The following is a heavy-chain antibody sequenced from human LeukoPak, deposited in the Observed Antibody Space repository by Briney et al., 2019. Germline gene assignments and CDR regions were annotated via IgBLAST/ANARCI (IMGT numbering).Heavy chain of an antibody. Sequence: PSETLSLTCAVYGGSFSGYYCSWIRQPPGKGLEWIGEINHSGSTNYNPSLKSRVTISVDTSKNQFSLKLSSVTAADTAVYYCASVIDYYDSSGYFGYWGQGTLVTVSS. CDR1: GGSFSGYY. J-gene: IGHJ4*02. D-gene: IGHD3-22*01. CDR2: INHSGST. V-gene: IGHV4-34*01. CDR3: ASVIDYYDSSGYFGY.